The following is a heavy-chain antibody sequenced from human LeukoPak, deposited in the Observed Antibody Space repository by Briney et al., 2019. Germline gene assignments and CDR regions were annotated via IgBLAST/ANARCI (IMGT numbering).Heavy chain of an antibody. D-gene: IGHD3-10*02. CDR2: LNSDGSST. V-gene: IGHV3-74*01. J-gene: IGHJ6*04. CDR3: AELGITMIGGV. Sequence: GGSLRLSCAASGFTFSNYWMHWVRQAPGKGLVWVSRLNSDGSSTYYADSVKGRFTISRDNSKNTLYLQMNSLRVEDTAVYYCAELGITMIGGVWGKGTTVTISS. CDR1: GFTFSNYW.